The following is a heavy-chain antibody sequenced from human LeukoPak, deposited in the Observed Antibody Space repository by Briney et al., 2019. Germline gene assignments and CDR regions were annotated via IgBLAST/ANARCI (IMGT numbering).Heavy chain of an antibody. J-gene: IGHJ3*02. D-gene: IGHD1-26*01. CDR1: GFTFTTYT. V-gene: IGHV3-23*01. CDR2: ISDRSVSI. CDR3: AGSPSYSGDYSYDAFDM. Sequence: GRSLRLSCAASGFTFTTYTMSGVRHTPRKGLEWVSSISDRSVSIYYAVSGRGRFTISRDNSKYTLSLQMNSLRAEDTAIYWCAGSPSYSGDYSYDAFDMWGQGTMVTVSS.